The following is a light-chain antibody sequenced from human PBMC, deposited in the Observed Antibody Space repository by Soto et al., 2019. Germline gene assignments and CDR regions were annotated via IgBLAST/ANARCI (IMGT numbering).Light chain of an antibody. V-gene: IGKV1-39*01. CDR1: QSISSY. J-gene: IGKJ5*01. CDR2: AAS. Sequence: DIQMTQSPSSRSASVGDRVTITFRASQSISSYLNWYQQKPGKAPKLLIYAASGLQSGVPSRFSGSGSGTDFTLTISSLQPEDFATYYCQQSYSTPITFGQGTRLEI. CDR3: QQSYSTPIT.